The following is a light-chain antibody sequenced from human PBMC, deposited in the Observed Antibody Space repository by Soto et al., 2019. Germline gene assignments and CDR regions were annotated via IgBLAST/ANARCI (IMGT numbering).Light chain of an antibody. CDR2: GAS. J-gene: IGKJ5*01. Sequence: ERVMAQSPYTLSVSPGSRPTLPCRASQSVGINLAWYQQKFGQAPRILIYGASTRATGVPARFSGSGSGTESTLTISSLKSEDFAVYFCQTVDKWPLFGQGTRLEIK. V-gene: IGKV3-15*01. CDR1: QSVGIN. CDR3: QTVDKWPL.